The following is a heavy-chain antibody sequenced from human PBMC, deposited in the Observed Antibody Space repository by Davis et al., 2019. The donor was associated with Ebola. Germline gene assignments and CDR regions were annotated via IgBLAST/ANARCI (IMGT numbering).Heavy chain of an antibody. CDR2: IGTAGDT. J-gene: IGHJ6*02. D-gene: IGHD3-22*01. Sequence: GESLKISCAASGFTFSNAWMSWVRQAPGKGLEWVSAIGTAGDTYYPGSVKGGCTIARENAKNSLYLQMNSLRAEDTAVYYCAQYYYDSSGYPGNHYYYGMDVWGQGTTVTVSS. CDR1: GFTFSNAW. V-gene: IGHV3-13*01. CDR3: AQYYYDSSGYPGNHYYYGMDV.